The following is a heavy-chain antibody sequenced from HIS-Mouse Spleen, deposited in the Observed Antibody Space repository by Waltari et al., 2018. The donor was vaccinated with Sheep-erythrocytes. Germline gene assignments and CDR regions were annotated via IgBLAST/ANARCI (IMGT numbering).Heavy chain of an antibody. Sequence: QVQLVQSGAEVKKPGASVKVSCKASGYTFTGYYMHWVRQAPGQGLEWMGWINTNSGGTNYAQKFQGRVTMTRDTSISTAYMELSRLRSDDTAVYYCARVRGDCSSTSCYYYFDYWGQGTLVTVSS. CDR3: ARVRGDCSSTSCYYYFDY. D-gene: IGHD2-2*01. V-gene: IGHV1-2*02. CDR2: INTNSGGT. J-gene: IGHJ4*02. CDR1: GYTFTGYY.